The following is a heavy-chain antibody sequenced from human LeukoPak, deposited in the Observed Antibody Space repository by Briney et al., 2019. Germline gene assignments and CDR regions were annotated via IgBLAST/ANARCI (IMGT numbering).Heavy chain of an antibody. CDR1: GFTFSSYS. V-gene: IGHV3-21*01. CDR3: AGEDNWDAFDI. Sequence: GGSLRLSCAASGFTFSSYSMNWVRQAPGKGLEWVSSISSSSSYIYYADSVKGRFTISRDNAENSLYLQMNSLRAEDTAVYYCAGEDNWDAFDIWGQGTMVTVSS. CDR2: ISSSSSYI. J-gene: IGHJ3*02. D-gene: IGHD1-20*01.